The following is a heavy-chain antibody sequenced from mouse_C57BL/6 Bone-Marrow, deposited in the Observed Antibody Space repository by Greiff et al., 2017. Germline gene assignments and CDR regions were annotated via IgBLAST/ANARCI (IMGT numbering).Heavy chain of an antibody. CDR2: IYPGGGYT. CDR3: ARSGDGYYFYWYFDV. V-gene: IGHV1-63*01. Sequence: VNLVESGAELVRPGTSVKMSCKASGYTFTNYWIGWAKQRPGHGLEWIGDIYPGGGYTNYNEKFKGKATLTADKSSSTAYMQFSSLTSEDSAIYYCARSGDGYYFYWYFDVWGTGTTVTVSS. CDR1: GYTFTNYW. J-gene: IGHJ1*03. D-gene: IGHD2-3*01.